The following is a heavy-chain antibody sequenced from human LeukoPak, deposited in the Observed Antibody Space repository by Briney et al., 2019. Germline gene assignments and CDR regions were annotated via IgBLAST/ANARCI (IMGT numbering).Heavy chain of an antibody. CDR3: ARTYSDFWFDP. D-gene: IGHD3/OR15-3a*01. CDR2: MNPNSGNT. V-gene: IGHV1-8*03. J-gene: IGHJ5*02. CDR1: GGTFSSYA. Sequence: ASVKVSCKASGGTFSSYAINWVRQATGQGLEWMGWMNPNSGNTGYAQKFQGRVTITRNTSISTAYMELSSLRSEDTAVYYCARTYSDFWFDPWGQGTLVTVSS.